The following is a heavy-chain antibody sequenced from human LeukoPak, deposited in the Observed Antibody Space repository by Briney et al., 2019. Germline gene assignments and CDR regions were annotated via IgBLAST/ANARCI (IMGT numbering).Heavy chain of an antibody. D-gene: IGHD2-2*01. Sequence: GGSLRLSCAASGFTFSSYSMSWVRQSPGKGLEWVSGISGSGGSTDYADSVKGRFTISRDNSKNTLYLQMNSLRVEDTAVYYCAKDPGYQVVYCFDYWGQGTLVTVSS. CDR1: GFTFSSYS. CDR2: ISGSGGST. V-gene: IGHV3-23*01. J-gene: IGHJ4*02. CDR3: AKDPGYQVVYCFDY.